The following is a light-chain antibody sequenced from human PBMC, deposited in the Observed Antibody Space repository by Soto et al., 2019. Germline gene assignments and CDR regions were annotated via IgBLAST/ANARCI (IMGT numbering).Light chain of an antibody. Sequence: QPALTRPAYGYGFPVQSSTISCTGTSSDVGGYNYVSWYQQHPGKAPKLMIYDVSNRPSGVSNRFSGSKSGNTASLTISGLQAEDEADYYCSSYTSSSTWVFGTGTKVTVL. CDR2: DVS. V-gene: IGLV2-14*01. CDR3: SSYTSSSTWV. J-gene: IGLJ1*01. CDR1: SSDVGGYNY.